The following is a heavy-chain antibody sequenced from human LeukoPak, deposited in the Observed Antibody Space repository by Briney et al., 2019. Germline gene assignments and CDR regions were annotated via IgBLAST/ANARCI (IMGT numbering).Heavy chain of an antibody. CDR2: MNPNSGNT. V-gene: IGHV1-8*01. CDR3: ARMGYYDFWSGYFTPIGYYYMDV. CDR1: GYTFTSYD. J-gene: IGHJ6*03. D-gene: IGHD3-3*01. Sequence: ASVKVSCKASGYTFTSYDINWVRQATGQGLEWMGWMNPNSGNTGYAQKFQGRVTMTRNTSISTAYMELSSLRSEDTAVYYCARMGYYDFWSGYFTPIGYYYMDVWGKGTTVTVSS.